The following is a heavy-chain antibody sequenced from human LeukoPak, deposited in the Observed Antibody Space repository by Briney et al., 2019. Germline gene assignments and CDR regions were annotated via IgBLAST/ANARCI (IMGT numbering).Heavy chain of an antibody. V-gene: IGHV3-7*05. J-gene: IGHJ2*01. D-gene: IGHD3-22*01. CDR1: GFTFSTYW. CDR3: ARAHSGHASGYWPSYWYFDL. CDR2: LKGDGSEE. Sequence: GGSLRLSCAASGFTFSTYWVTWVRQAPGTGLEWVANLKGDGSEEYYVDSVKGRFTVSRDNAKNSVYLQMHSLTADDTAVYYCARAHSGHASGYWPSYWYFDLWGRGTLVTVSS.